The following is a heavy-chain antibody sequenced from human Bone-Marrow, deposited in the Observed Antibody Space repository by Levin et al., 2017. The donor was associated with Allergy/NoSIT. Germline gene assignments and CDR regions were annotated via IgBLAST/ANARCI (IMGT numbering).Heavy chain of an antibody. CDR1: GFSFSGFW. CDR2: ISPDGRST. CDR3: ARSRSSCPLCHFDS. D-gene: IGHD2-2*01. Sequence: GGSLRLSCAASGFSFSGFWMHWLRQAPGKGLVWVSRISPDGRSTMYADSVRGRFTISRDNAKDTLHLQMSSLRDEDTAVYYCARSRSSCPLCHFDSWGHGTRVTVSS. J-gene: IGHJ4*01. V-gene: IGHV3-74*03.